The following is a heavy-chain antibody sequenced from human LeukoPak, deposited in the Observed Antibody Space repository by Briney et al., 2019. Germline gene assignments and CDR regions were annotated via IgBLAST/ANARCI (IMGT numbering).Heavy chain of an antibody. Sequence: GGSLRLSCAASGFTFSSYGMHWVRQAPGKGLECVVIISYDGSNKYYTDSVKGRFTISRDNSKNTLYLQMNSLRAEDTAVYYCAKSGIEAAGSLVYFDYWGQGTLVTVSS. CDR3: AKSGIEAAGSLVYFDY. V-gene: IGHV3-30*18. J-gene: IGHJ4*02. D-gene: IGHD6-13*01. CDR2: ISYDGSNK. CDR1: GFTFSSYG.